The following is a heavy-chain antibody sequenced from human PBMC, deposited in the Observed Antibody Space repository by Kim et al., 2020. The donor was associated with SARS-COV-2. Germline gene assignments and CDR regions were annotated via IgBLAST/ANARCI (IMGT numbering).Heavy chain of an antibody. D-gene: IGHD2-2*01. CDR1: GFTFSDYY. Sequence: GGSLRLSCAASGFTFSDYYMNWIRQAPGKGLEWLSYISGTGNTIYYADSVRGRFTISRDNAKNSLFLQMNSLRADDTAVYYCARAVPAGFWGQGTLVTVS. CDR2: ISGTGNTI. V-gene: IGHV3-11*04. CDR3: ARAVPAGF. J-gene: IGHJ1*01.